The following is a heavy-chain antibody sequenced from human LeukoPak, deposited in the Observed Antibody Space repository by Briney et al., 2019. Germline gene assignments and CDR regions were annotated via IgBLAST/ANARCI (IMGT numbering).Heavy chain of an antibody. V-gene: IGHV4-34*01. J-gene: IGHJ4*02. Sequence: SETLSLTCAAYGGSFSGYYWSWIRQPPGKGLEWIGEITQSGSINYNPSLKSRVTISVDTSKNQFSLKLSSVTAADTAVYYCARGAAATYWGQGTLVTVSS. D-gene: IGHD6-13*01. CDR2: ITQSGSI. CDR1: GGSFSGYY. CDR3: ARGAAATY.